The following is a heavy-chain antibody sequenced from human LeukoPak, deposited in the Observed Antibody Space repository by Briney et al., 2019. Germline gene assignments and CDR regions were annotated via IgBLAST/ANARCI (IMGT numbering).Heavy chain of an antibody. V-gene: IGHV3-21*01. Sequence: PGGSLRLSCAASGFTFSSYSMNWIRQAPGKGLEWVSSISGSSSYIYYADSVKGRFTISRDNAKKSLYLQMNSLRAEDTAVYYCARDQSSVAGTTYNWFGPWGQGTLVTVSS. D-gene: IGHD6-19*01. CDR2: ISGSSSYI. CDR3: ARDQSSVAGTTYNWFGP. J-gene: IGHJ5*02. CDR1: GFTFSSYS.